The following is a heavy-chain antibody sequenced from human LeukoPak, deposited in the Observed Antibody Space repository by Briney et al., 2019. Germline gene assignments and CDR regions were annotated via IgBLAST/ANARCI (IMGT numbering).Heavy chain of an antibody. CDR2: IYYSGST. J-gene: IGHJ4*02. CDR1: GGSISSYY. Sequence: PSETLSLTCTVSGGSISSYYWSWIRQPPGKGLEWIGYIYYSGSTNYNPSLKSRVTISVDTSKNQFSLKLSSVTAADTAVYYCARASRGLAAAGTDYWGQGTLVTVSS. D-gene: IGHD6-13*01. V-gene: IGHV4-59*01. CDR3: ARASRGLAAAGTDY.